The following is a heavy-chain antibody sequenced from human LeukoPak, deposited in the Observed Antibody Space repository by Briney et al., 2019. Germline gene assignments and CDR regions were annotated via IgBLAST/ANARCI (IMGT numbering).Heavy chain of an antibody. CDR3: ARGKSI. Sequence: SETLSLTCAVYGGSFSGYYWSWIRQPSGKGLEWIGEINHSGSTNYNPSLKSRVTISVDTSKNQFSLKLSSVTAADTAVYYCARGKSIWGQGTLVTVSS. CDR2: INHSGST. D-gene: IGHD6-6*01. CDR1: GGSFSGYY. J-gene: IGHJ4*02. V-gene: IGHV4-34*01.